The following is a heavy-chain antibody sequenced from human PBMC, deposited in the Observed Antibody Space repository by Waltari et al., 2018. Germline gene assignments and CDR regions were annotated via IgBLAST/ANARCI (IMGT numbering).Heavy chain of an antibody. J-gene: IGHJ3*01. CDR2: MSYSGAT. D-gene: IGHD5-12*01. Sequence: QLQLQESGPGLVEPSETLSLTCRVSGGSITSNRHYWAWIRQPPGQGLEWIGAMSYSGATYSSPSLKSRVTISRDTSKNQLSLTLGSVTAADTAVYYCATYIGASLGTAAFDVWGQGTMVTVSS. V-gene: IGHV4-39*01. CDR1: GGSITSNRHY. CDR3: ATYIGASLGTAAFDV.